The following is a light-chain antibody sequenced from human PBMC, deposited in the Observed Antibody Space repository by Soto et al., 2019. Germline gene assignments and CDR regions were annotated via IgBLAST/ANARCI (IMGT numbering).Light chain of an antibody. J-gene: IGKJ4*01. CDR2: GAS. CDR1: QSVSNSY. Sequence: EIVLTQSPGTLSLSPGERATLSCRASQSVSNSYLAWYQQKPGQAPRLLIYGASSRATGIPDRFSGSGSGTDFTLTISRLEPGDFAVYYCQQYGTSLLTFGGGTKVEIK. CDR3: QQYGTSLLT. V-gene: IGKV3-20*01.